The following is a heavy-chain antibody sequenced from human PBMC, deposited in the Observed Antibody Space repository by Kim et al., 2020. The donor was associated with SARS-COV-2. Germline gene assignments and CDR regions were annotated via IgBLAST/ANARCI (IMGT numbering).Heavy chain of an antibody. CDR3: AQSLRGVWGSGL. CDR1: ELSISNNDMG. V-gene: IGHV2-5*02. Sequence: SGPTLVKPTQTLTLTCSLSELSISNNDMGVSWIRQPPGKALEWLALIYWDDEKYYSPSLKSRLTITKDASKNQVVLRMTNMDPVDTATYYCAQSLRGVWGSGLWGQGMLVTVSS. CDR2: IYWDDEK. D-gene: IGHD3-10*01. J-gene: IGHJ4*02.